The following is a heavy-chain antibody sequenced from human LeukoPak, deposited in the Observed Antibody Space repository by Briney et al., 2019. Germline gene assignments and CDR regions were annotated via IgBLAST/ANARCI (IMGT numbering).Heavy chain of an antibody. Sequence: GGSLRLSCAASGFTFSGSAMHWVRQASGKGLGWVGRIRSKANSYASAYAASVKGRFTISRDDSKNTAYLQMNSLKTEDTAVYYCTRHVNTAMVEVLAFDIWGQGTMVTVSS. J-gene: IGHJ3*02. CDR2: IRSKANSYAS. D-gene: IGHD5-18*01. CDR1: GFTFSGSA. CDR3: TRHVNTAMVEVLAFDI. V-gene: IGHV3-73*01.